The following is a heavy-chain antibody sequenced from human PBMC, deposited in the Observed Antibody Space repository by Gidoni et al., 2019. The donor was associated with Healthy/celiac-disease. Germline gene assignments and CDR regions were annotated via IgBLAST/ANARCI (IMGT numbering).Heavy chain of an antibody. CDR2: IYHSGSP. CDR1: GGSISSYY. CDR3: GRGAGSSSFLFDY. D-gene: IGHD6-6*01. Sequence: QVQLQESGPGLVKPSETLSLTCTVSGGSISSYYWSWIRQPPGKGLEWIGYIYHSGSPNYNPSLKSQVTISLDTSKNQFSPRLSSWPAADPAVYCGGRGAGSSSFLFDYWGQGTLVTVSS. V-gene: IGHV4-59*01. J-gene: IGHJ4*02.